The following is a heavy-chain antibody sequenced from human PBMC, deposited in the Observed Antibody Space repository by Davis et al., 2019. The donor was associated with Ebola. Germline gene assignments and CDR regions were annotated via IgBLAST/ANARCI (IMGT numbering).Heavy chain of an antibody. Sequence: GGSLRLSCSASGFTFSSYAMHWVRQAPGKELEYVSAISSNGGSTYYADSVKGRFTISRDNSKNTLYLQMSSLRAEDTAVYYCVKDPSRDYYYYYGMDVWGQGTTVTVSS. CDR1: GFTFSSYA. CDR2: ISSNGGST. D-gene: IGHD5-24*01. J-gene: IGHJ6*02. V-gene: IGHV3-64D*08. CDR3: VKDPSRDYYYYYGMDV.